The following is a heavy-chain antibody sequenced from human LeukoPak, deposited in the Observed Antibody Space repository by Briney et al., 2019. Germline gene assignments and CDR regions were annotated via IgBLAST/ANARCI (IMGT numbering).Heavy chain of an antibody. D-gene: IGHD4-11*01. CDR1: GFTFSSYS. CDR2: ISSSSSYI. V-gene: IGHV3-21*01. CDR3: ARGNIYYYYMDV. J-gene: IGHJ6*03. Sequence: GGSLRLSCAASGFTFSSYSMNWVRQAPGKGLEWVSSISSSSSYIYYADSVKGRFTISRDNAKNSLYLQMNSLRAEDTAVYYCARGNIYYYYMDVWGKGTTVTVSS.